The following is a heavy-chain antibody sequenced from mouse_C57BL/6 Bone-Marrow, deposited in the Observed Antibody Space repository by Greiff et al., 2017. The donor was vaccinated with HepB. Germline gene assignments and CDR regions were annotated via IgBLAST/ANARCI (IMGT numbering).Heavy chain of an antibody. Sequence: VQLKQSVAELVRPGASVKLSCTASGFNIKNTYMHWVKQRPEQGLEWIGRIDPANGNTKYAPKFQGKATITADTPSNTAYLHLTSLTSEDTAIYYCARYSNYVWYFDVWGTGTTVTVSS. CDR1: GFNIKNTY. J-gene: IGHJ1*03. D-gene: IGHD2-5*01. CDR3: ARYSNYVWYFDV. CDR2: IDPANGNT. V-gene: IGHV14-3*01.